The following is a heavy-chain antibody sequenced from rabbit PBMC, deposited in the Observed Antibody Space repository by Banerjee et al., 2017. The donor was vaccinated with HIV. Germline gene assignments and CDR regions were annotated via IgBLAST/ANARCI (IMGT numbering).Heavy chain of an antibody. CDR3: ARGLAGVIGWNFDL. Sequence: QEQLEESGGDLVKPEGSLTLTCTASGFTLSSYWVCWVRQAPGKGLEWIACIYDDSGNTFYATWAKGRLTISKTSWTMVTLQMTSLTAADTATYFCARGLAGVIGWNFDLWGQGTLVTVS. D-gene: IGHD4-1*01. J-gene: IGHJ4*01. V-gene: IGHV1S45*01. CDR1: GFTLSSYW. CDR2: IYDDSGNT.